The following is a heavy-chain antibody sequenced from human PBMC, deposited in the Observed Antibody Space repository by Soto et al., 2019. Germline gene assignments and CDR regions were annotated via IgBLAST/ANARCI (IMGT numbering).Heavy chain of an antibody. CDR3: ARDGAAYSYGYNAPDY. V-gene: IGHV3-30-3*01. Sequence: QLWGSLRLSCASSGFTFSIYAMHWVRQAPGKGLEWVALILYDGSNKYYADSVKGRFTISRDNSENTLYLQMNSLKTEDTAVYYCARDGAAYSYGYNAPDYWGQGTLVTVSS. D-gene: IGHD5-18*01. CDR1: GFTFSIYA. J-gene: IGHJ4*02. CDR2: ILYDGSNK.